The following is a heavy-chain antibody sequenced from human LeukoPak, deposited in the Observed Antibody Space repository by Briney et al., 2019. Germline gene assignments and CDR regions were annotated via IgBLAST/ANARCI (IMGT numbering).Heavy chain of an antibody. J-gene: IGHJ4*02. D-gene: IGHD2-21*01. CDR3: ARGGGDSVLDPPDY. Sequence: GGSLRLSCAASGFTFSRYALHWVRQAPGKGLDWVAIISYDGSNTYYSDSVKGRFTISRDNSKNTVYLQMMNRLRAEDTAVYYCARGGGDSVLDPPDYWGQGTLVTVSS. CDR1: GFTFSRYA. V-gene: IGHV3-30*01. CDR2: ISYDGSNT.